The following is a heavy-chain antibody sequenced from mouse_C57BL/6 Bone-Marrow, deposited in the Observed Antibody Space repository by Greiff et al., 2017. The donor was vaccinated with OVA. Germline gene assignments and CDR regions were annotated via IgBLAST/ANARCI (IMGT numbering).Heavy chain of an antibody. CDR3: TREAGAAQVDY. V-gene: IGHV1-15*01. D-gene: IGHD3-2*02. CDR2: IDPETGGT. Sequence: QVQLQQSGVELVRPGASVTLSCKASGYTFTDYEMHWVKQTPVHGLEWIGAIDPETGGTAYNQKFKGKAILTADKSSSTAYMELRSLTSVDSAVYYCTREAGAAQVDYGGQGTTLTVSS. J-gene: IGHJ2*01. CDR1: GYTFTDYE.